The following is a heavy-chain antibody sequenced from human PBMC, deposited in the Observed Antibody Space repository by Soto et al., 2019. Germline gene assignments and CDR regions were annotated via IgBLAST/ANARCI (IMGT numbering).Heavy chain of an antibody. V-gene: IGHV4-59*08. CDR3: ARLNYGDHAADY. D-gene: IGHD4-17*01. Sequence: QVMLQESGPGLVRPSETLSLTCTVSGGPMNNDYWSWIRQSPGKGLEWIGYVFYSGRTNYNPSLKSRVTMSLDTSGNQFSLKLRSVTAADTAVYYCARLNYGDHAADYWGKGTLVTVSS. J-gene: IGHJ4*02. CDR2: VFYSGRT. CDR1: GGPMNNDY.